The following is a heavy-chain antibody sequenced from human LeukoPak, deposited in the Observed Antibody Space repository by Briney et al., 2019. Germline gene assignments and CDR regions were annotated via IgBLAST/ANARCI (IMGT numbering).Heavy chain of an antibody. CDR1: GFTFSSYG. CDR2: IRYDGSNK. D-gene: IGHD3-10*01. J-gene: IGHJ4*02. V-gene: IGHV3-30*02. Sequence: PVGSLRLSCAASGFTFSSYGMHWVRQAPGKGLEWVAVIRYDGSNKYYADSMKGRFTISRDNSKNTLYLQMNSLRAEDTAVYYCAKDRWLYGSGSGSDYWGQGTLVTVSS. CDR3: AKDRWLYGSGSGSDY.